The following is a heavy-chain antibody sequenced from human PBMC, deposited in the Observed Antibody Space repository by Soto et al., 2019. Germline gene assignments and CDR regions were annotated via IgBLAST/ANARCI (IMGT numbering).Heavy chain of an antibody. CDR1: GWIFTFQS. J-gene: IGHJ4*02. CDR2: LTQYNGAV. V-gene: IGHV1-45*02. D-gene: IGHD7-27*01. Sequence: QMHMLQYGAEVKKTGASVKISCKTSGWIFTFQSLHWVRQAPGQGLEWLGWLTQYNGAVKYSQSCQDRISLPRSHSFTTRFLELSDLRSEDTGLYDGARSATSGDQHFIDSGRQGPLVTVSS. CDR3: ARSATSGDQHFIDS.